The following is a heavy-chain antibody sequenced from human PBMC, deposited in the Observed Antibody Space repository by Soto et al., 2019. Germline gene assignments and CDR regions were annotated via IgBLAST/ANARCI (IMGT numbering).Heavy chain of an antibody. CDR1: GGSISNHY. J-gene: IGHJ4*02. V-gene: IGHV4-59*11. CDR2: IYYNWNT. D-gene: IGHD7-27*01. Sequence: QVQLQESGPGLVKPSETLSLTCSVSGGSISNHYWSWIRQPPGKGLEWIGYIYYNWNTNYNPSLKSRVTMSVETSRNQISLKLTTVTAADTAVYYCTRANWYSEYWGQGTLVTVSS. CDR3: TRANWYSEY.